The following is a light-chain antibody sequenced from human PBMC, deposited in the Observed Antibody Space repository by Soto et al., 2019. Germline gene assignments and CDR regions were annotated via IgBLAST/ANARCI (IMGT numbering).Light chain of an antibody. V-gene: IGKV3-15*01. CDR3: QQYNTWPLT. Sequence: ETVMTQSPATLSVSPGERPTLSCRASQSVSSNLAWYQEKPCQAPRLLIYDASTRANGIPARFSGSGSGTEFTLTISSLQSEDFAVYYCQQYNTWPLTFGPGNKVDIK. CDR1: QSVSSN. J-gene: IGKJ3*01. CDR2: DAS.